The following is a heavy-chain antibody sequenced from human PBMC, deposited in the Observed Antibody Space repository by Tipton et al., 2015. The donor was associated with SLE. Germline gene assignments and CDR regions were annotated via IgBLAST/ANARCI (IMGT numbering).Heavy chain of an antibody. CDR3: ARGIDRSSSRISDY. D-gene: IGHD6-13*01. CDR2: TNQDGAIR. V-gene: IGHV3-74*01. CDR1: GFNFGAYW. Sequence: SLRLSCVASGFNFGAYWMHWVRQAPGQGLVWISRTNQDGAIRSYEDSVKGRFIISRDNSKSTLYLQMNNVRVEDTALYYCARGIDRSSSRISDYWGQGALVSVSS. J-gene: IGHJ4*02.